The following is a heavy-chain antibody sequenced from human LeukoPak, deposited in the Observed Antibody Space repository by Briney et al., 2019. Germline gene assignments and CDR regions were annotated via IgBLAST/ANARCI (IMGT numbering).Heavy chain of an antibody. Sequence: GRSLRLSCAASGFIFSAYAMHWVRQAPGKGLEWVAVISSDGSNEYYADSVKGRFTISRDNSKNTLYLQMNSLRAEDTAVYYCVRGRFLRGPWGQGTLVTVSS. CDR2: ISSDGSNE. CDR3: VRGRFLRGP. J-gene: IGHJ5*02. V-gene: IGHV3-30*01. CDR1: GFIFSAYA. D-gene: IGHD3-3*01.